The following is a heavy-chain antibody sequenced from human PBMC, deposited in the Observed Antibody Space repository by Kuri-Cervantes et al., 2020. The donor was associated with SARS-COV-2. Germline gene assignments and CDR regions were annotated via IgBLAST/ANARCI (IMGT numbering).Heavy chain of an antibody. J-gene: IGHJ5*02. CDR1: GYTFTSYG. D-gene: IGHD2-2*01. CDR2: ISAYNGNT. V-gene: IGHV1-18*01. Sequence: SVKVSCKASGYTFTSYGISWVRQAPGQGLEWMGWISAYNGNTNYAQKLQGRVTMTTDTSTSTAYMELRSLRSDDTAVYYCARVGPVVPAAMDWFDPWGQGTLVTSPQ. CDR3: ARVGPVVPAAMDWFDP.